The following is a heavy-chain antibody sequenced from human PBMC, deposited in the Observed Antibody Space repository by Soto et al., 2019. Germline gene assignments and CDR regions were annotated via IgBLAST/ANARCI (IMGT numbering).Heavy chain of an antibody. CDR1: GGTFSRYS. D-gene: IGHD2-15*01. V-gene: IGHV1-69*02. Sequence: GASVKACCKASGGTFSRYSLTWVRQSPGQGLEWMGRIIPILDIPNYAQNFQGRVTITRDTSARTAYMALSSLRSEDTAVYYCARRYCTGGSRYRRGGQHHDYWGQGPLVTVSS. CDR2: IIPILDIP. CDR3: ARRYCTGGSRYRRGGQHHDY. J-gene: IGHJ4*02.